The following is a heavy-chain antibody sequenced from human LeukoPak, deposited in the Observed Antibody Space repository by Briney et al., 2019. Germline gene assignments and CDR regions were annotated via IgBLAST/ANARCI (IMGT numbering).Heavy chain of an antibody. CDR2: IYYSGST. D-gene: IGHD6-6*01. CDR1: GGSISSSSYY. V-gene: IGHV4-39*07. J-gene: IGHJ4*02. Sequence: PSETLSLTCTVSGGSISSSSYYWGWIRQPPGKGLGWIGSIYYSGSTYYNPSLKSRVTISVDTSKNQFSLKLSSVTAADTAVYYCARFSISSSSWGQGTLVTVSS. CDR3: ARFSISSSS.